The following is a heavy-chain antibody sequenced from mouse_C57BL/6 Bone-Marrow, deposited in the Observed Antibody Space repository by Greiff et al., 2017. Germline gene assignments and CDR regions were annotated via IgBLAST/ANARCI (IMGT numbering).Heavy chain of an antibody. CDR1: GYTFTSYW. D-gene: IGHD2-1*01. Sequence: VQLQQPGAELVMPGASVKLSCKASGYTFTSYWMHWVKQRPGQGLEWIGEIDPSDSYTNYNQKFKGKSTLTVDKSSSTSYMQLSSLTSEDSAVYYCARALLYLDYWGQGTTLTVSS. J-gene: IGHJ2*01. CDR3: ARALLYLDY. V-gene: IGHV1-69*01. CDR2: IDPSDSYT.